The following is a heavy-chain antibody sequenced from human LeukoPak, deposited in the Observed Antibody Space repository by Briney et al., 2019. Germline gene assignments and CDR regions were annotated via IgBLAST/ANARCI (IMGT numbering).Heavy chain of an antibody. CDR1: GGSISSYH. V-gene: IGHV4-4*07. D-gene: IGHD6-19*01. J-gene: IGHJ6*03. CDR3: ARAKYSSGWLYYYYMDV. Sequence: SETLSLTCTVSGGSISSYHWSWIRQPAGKGLEWIGRIYTSGSTNYNPSLKSRVTMSVDTSKNQFSLKLSSVTAADTAVYYCARAKYSSGWLYYYYMDVWGKGTTVTVSS. CDR2: IYTSGST.